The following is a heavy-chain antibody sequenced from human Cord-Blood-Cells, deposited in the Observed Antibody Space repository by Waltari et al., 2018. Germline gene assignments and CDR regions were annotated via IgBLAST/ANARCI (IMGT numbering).Heavy chain of an antibody. D-gene: IGHD6-13*01. CDR3: ARDGSSSWYNWFDP. J-gene: IGHJ5*02. CDR1: GATFSSYA. CDR2: IIPIFGTA. Sequence: QVQLVQSGAEVKKPGSSVKVSCKASGATFSSYAISWVRQAPGQGLEWMGGIIPIFGTANYAQKFQGRVTITADESTSTAYMELSSLRSEDTAVYYCARDGSSSWYNWFDPWGQGTLVTVSS. V-gene: IGHV1-69*01.